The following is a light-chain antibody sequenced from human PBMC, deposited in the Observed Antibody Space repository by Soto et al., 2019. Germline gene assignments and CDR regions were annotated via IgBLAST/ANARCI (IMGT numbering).Light chain of an antibody. Sequence: EVVLTQSPATLSVSPGESVTLSCRASQSVSSYVAWYQHKPGQAPRPLMYDTFQRANSVPDRFSGGGSGTDFTLTISILEPEDFAVYYCQPPARWPIPVGQGTRLELK. CDR3: QPPARWPIP. CDR1: QSVSSY. J-gene: IGKJ5*01. V-gene: IGKV3-11*01. CDR2: DTF.